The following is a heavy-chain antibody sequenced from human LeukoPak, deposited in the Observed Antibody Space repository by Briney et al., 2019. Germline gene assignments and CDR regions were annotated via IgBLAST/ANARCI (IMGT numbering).Heavy chain of an antibody. J-gene: IGHJ4*02. V-gene: IGHV3-23*01. CDR3: AKVLSGSQDY. D-gene: IGHD1-26*01. Sequence: GGSLRLSCAASGFTFDDYGMSWVRQAPGKGLEWVSTIGGGGEYTYYADSVKGRFIISRDNSKNTFYLQMNSLRAEDTAVYYCAKVLSGSQDYWGQGTLVTVFS. CDR2: IGGGGEYT. CDR1: GFTFDDYG.